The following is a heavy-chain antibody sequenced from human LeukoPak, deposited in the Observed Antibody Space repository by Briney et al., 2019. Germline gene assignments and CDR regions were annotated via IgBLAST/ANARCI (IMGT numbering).Heavy chain of an antibody. CDR1: GYTFTGYN. Sequence: GASVRVSCKASGYTFTGYNIHWVRQAPGQGLERMGCINPNTGDTNFAQNFQGRVTMTRDTSTSTAYMELSGLTSDDTAVYYCARRLRAGTTLAYWGQGTLVTVSS. V-gene: IGHV1-2*02. D-gene: IGHD1-1*01. J-gene: IGHJ4*02. CDR3: ARRLRAGTTLAY. CDR2: INPNTGDT.